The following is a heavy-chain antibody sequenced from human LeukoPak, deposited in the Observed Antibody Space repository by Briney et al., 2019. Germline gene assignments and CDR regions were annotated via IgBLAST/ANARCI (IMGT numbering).Heavy chain of an antibody. CDR3: ARDRDYGVFDN. CDR1: GGSISSYY. D-gene: IGHD4-17*01. J-gene: IGHJ4*02. Sequence: SSETLSLTCTVSGGSISSYYWNWIRQPPGRGLEWIGYIYYSGSTSYNPSIKSRVTISVDTSKNQFSLKVSSVTAADTAVYYCARDRDYGVFDNWGQGTLVTVSS. CDR2: IYYSGST. V-gene: IGHV4-59*01.